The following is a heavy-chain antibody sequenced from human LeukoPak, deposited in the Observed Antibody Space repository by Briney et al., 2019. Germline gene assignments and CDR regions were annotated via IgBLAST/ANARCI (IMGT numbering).Heavy chain of an antibody. Sequence: PSETLSLTCTVSGGSISSYYWSWIRQPPGKGLEWLGYVYYSGSTNYNPSLKSRVTISVDTSKNQFSLKLSSVTAADTAVYYCARDPSSSSSDYYYYMDVWGKGTTVTVSS. V-gene: IGHV4-59*01. J-gene: IGHJ6*03. CDR1: GGSISSYY. D-gene: IGHD2-2*01. CDR2: VYYSGST. CDR3: ARDPSSSSSDYYYYMDV.